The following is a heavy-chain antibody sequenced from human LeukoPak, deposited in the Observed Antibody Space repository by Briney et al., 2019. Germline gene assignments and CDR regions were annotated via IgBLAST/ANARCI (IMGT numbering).Heavy chain of an antibody. J-gene: IGHJ6*03. Sequence: PSETLSFTCAVYGGSFSGYYWSWIRQPPGKGLEWIGEINHSGSTNYNPSLKSRVTISVDTSKNQFSLKLSSVTAADTAVYYCARVRDEWLNYYYYMDVWGKGTTVTVSS. V-gene: IGHV4-34*01. CDR2: INHSGST. CDR1: GGSFSGYY. CDR3: ARVRDEWLNYYYYMDV. D-gene: IGHD5-12*01.